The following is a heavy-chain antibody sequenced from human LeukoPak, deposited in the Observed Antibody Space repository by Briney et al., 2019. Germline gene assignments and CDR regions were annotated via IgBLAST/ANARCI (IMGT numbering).Heavy chain of an antibody. V-gene: IGHV5-10-1*01. D-gene: IGHD3-10*01. CDR1: GYSFTSYW. J-gene: IGHJ5*02. Sequence: GESLSISCKGSGYSFTSYWITWVRQMPGKGLEWMGRIDPSDSYTNYSPSFQGHVTISADKSISTAYLQWSSLKASDTAMYYCARDNYGSGTYYNWSDPWGQGTLVTVSS. CDR3: ARDNYGSGTYYNWSDP. CDR2: IDPSDSYT.